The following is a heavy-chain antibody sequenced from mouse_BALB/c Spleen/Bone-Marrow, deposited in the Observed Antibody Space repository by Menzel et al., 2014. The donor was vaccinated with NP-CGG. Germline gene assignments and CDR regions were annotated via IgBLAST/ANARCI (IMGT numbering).Heavy chain of an antibody. CDR1: GFTFSSYT. D-gene: IGHD1-1*01. CDR2: ISDGGGRA. J-gene: IGHJ2*01. CDR3: AREVLRDYFDY. Sequence: EVQLVESGGGLVQPGGSLKLSCAASGFTFSSYTMSWIRQTPEKRLEWVAYISDGGGRAYYPDTVKGRFTISRDNAKNTLYLQMSSLKSEDTAMYYCAREVLRDYFDYWGQGTTLTVSS. V-gene: IGHV5-12-2*01.